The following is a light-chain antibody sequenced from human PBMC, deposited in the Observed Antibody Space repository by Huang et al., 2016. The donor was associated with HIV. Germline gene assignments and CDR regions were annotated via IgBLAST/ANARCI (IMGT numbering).Light chain of an antibody. CDR2: AAS. J-gene: IGKJ4*01. V-gene: IGKV1-8*01. CDR1: QGISSY. Sequence: AIRITQSPSSLSASTGDRVTITCRASQGISSYLAWYQQKPGKAPKLLIYAASTLQSGVPSRFSGSGSGTDFTLTISCLQSEDFATYYCQQYYGYPSTFGGGTKVEIK. CDR3: QQYYGYPST.